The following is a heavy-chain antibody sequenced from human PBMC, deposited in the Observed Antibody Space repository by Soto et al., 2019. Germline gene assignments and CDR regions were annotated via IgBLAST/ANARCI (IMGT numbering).Heavy chain of an antibody. CDR2: IYPGDSDT. CDR1: GYSFTSYW. D-gene: IGHD1-1*01. CDR3: ARHKNWNVHYYYGMDV. V-gene: IGHV5-51*01. Sequence: GESLKISCKGSGYSFTSYWIGWVRQMPGEGLEWMGIIYPGDSDTRYSPSFQGQVTISADKSISTAYLQWSSLKASDTATYYCARHKNWNVHYYYGMDVWGQGTTVTVSS. J-gene: IGHJ6*02.